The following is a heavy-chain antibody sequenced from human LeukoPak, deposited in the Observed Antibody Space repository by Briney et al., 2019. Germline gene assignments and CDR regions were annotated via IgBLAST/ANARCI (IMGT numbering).Heavy chain of an antibody. V-gene: IGHV3-64*01. CDR3: ARDGYSDAFDI. Sequence: TGGSLRLSCAASGFAFSSYAMHWVRQAPGKGLEYVSAISSNGGSTYYANSVKGRFTISRDNSKNTLYLQMGSLRAEDMAVYYCARDGYSDAFDIWGQGAMVTVSS. D-gene: IGHD5-18*01. J-gene: IGHJ3*02. CDR2: ISSNGGST. CDR1: GFAFSSYA.